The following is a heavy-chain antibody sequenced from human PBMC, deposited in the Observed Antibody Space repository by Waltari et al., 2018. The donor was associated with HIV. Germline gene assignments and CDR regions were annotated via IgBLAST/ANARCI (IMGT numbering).Heavy chain of an antibody. CDR1: RFTFRSAW. J-gene: IGHJ4*02. D-gene: IGHD1-26*01. V-gene: IGHV3-15*01. CDR3: TTSMGGSYYGRDY. CDR2: IKSKSHGGTT. Sequence: EVQLVESGGGLVKPGGSLKLSCAASRFTFRSAWMSWVRQAPGKGLEWVGRIKSKSHGGTTDYAAPVKGRFTISRDDSKDTLYLQMNSLKTEDTAVYYCTTSMGGSYYGRDYWGQGTLVTVSS.